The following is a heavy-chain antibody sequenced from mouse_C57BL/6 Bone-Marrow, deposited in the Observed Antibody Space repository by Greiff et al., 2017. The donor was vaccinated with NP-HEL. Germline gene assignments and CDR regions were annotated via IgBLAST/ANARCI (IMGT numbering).Heavy chain of an antibody. CDR3: ARSGSNYPYYFDY. V-gene: IGHV1-7*01. D-gene: IGHD2-5*01. J-gene: IGHJ2*01. CDR1: GYTFTSYW. Sequence: QVHVKQSGAELAKPGASVKLSCKASGYTFTSYWMHWVKQRPGQGLAWIGYINPSSGYTKYNQKFKDKATLTADKSSSTAYLQLSSLTYEDSAVYYCARSGSNYPYYFDYWGQGTTLTVSS. CDR2: INPSSGYT.